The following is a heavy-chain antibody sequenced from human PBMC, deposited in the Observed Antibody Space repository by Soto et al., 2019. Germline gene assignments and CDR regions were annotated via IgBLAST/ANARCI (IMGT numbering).Heavy chain of an antibody. J-gene: IGHJ6*02. CDR1: GGSISSGGYS. CDR2: IYHSGST. CDR3: ARGYCSGGSCYGYGMDV. Sequence: NPSETLSLTCAVSGGSISSGGYSWSWIRQPPGKGLEWIGYIYHSGSTYYNPSLKSRVTISVDRSKNQFSLKLSSVTAADTAVYYCARGYCSGGSCYGYGMDVWGQGTTVTVSS. V-gene: IGHV4-30-2*01. D-gene: IGHD2-15*01.